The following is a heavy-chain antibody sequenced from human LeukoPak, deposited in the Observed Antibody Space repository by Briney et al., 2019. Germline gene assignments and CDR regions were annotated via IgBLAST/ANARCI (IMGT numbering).Heavy chain of an antibody. CDR3: ARDIGLDYSSSSFASDI. CDR1: GGSFTTHY. J-gene: IGHJ3*02. CDR2: IYSGGST. V-gene: IGHV4-4*07. Sequence: SETLSLTCTVSGGSFTTHYWNWFRQPAGKGLEWIGRIYSGGSTNYKSSLKSRVIMSIDTSKRQLSLKLSSVTAADTAMYYCARDIGLDYSSSSFASDIWGPGTLVIVSS. D-gene: IGHD6-6*01.